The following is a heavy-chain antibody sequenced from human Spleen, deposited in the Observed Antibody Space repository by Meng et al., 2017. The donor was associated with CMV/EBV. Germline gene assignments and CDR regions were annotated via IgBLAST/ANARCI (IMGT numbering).Heavy chain of an antibody. J-gene: IGHJ5*02. CDR1: GGSFSGYY. Sequence: QVQLQQWGAGLLKPSETLSLTCAVYGGSFSGYYWSWIRQPPGKGLEWIGEINHSGSTNYNPSLKSRVTISVDTSKNQFSLKLSSVTAADTAVYYCAREGVTMVRGVIVPWGQGTLVTVSS. CDR3: AREGVTMVRGVIVP. CDR2: INHSGST. D-gene: IGHD3-10*01. V-gene: IGHV4-34*01.